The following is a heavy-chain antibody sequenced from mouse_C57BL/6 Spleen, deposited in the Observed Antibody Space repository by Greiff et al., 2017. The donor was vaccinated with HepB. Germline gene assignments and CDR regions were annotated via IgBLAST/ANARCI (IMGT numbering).Heavy chain of an antibody. V-gene: IGHV3-1*01. D-gene: IGHD2-5*01. CDR2: ISYSGST. CDR3: ASAYYSNLAY. Sequence: EVQLQQSGPGMVKPSQSLSLTCTVTGYSITSGYDWHWIRHFPGNKLEWMGYISYSGSTNYNPSLKSRISITHDTSKNHFFLKLNSVTTEDTATYYGASAYYSNLAYWGQGTLVTVSA. CDR1: GYSITSGYD. J-gene: IGHJ3*01.